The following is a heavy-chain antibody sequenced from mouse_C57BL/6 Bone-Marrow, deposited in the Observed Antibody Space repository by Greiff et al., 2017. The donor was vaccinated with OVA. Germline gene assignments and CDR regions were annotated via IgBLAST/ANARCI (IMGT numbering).Heavy chain of an antibody. Sequence: QVHVKQSGAELVRPGPSVKMSCKASGYTFTNYWIGWAKQRPGHGLEWIGDIYPGGGYTNYNEKFKGKATLTADKSSSTAYMQFSSLTSEDSAIYYCARSGDGRGYWYFDVWGTGTTVTVSS. CDR1: GYTFTNYW. J-gene: IGHJ1*03. V-gene: IGHV1-63*01. CDR3: ARSGDGRGYWYFDV. CDR2: IYPGGGYT. D-gene: IGHD1-1*01.